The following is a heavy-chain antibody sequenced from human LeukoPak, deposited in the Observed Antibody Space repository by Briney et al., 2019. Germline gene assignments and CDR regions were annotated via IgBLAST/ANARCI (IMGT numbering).Heavy chain of an antibody. Sequence: GASVKVSCKASGYTFTSYYMHWVRQAPGQGLEWMGTINPSGGSTSYAQKFQGRVTMTRDTSTSTVYMELSSLRSDDTAVYYCARVSWNDVDYWGQGTLVTVSS. CDR1: GYTFTSYY. V-gene: IGHV1-46*01. D-gene: IGHD1-1*01. CDR2: INPSGGST. J-gene: IGHJ4*02. CDR3: ARVSWNDVDY.